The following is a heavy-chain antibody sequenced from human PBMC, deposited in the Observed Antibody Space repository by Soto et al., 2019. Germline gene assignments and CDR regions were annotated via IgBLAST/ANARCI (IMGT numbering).Heavy chain of an antibody. J-gene: IGHJ3*01. Sequence: EVQLLESGGGLVQPGDSLRLSCAASGFTFSYYWRHWVRQVPGMGLVWVSRIHSDGSSTTYADSVKGRFTISRDNARNTVYLQMNSLRAEDTAVYYCARGDRGAFDLWGQGTVVTVSS. CDR3: ARGDRGAFDL. CDR2: IHSDGSST. CDR1: GFTFSYYW. V-gene: IGHV3-74*01. D-gene: IGHD1-26*01.